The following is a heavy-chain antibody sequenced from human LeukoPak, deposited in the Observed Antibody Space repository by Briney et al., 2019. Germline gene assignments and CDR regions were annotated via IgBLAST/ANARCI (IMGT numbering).Heavy chain of an antibody. CDR2: INPNNGGT. J-gene: IGHJ3*02. CDR3: AREKVGAVGAFDI. V-gene: IGHV1-2*02. CDR1: GYTFTGYY. D-gene: IGHD1-26*01. Sequence: ASVKVSCKASGYTFTGYYMHWVRQAPGQGLEWMGWINPNNGGTNYAQKFQGRVTMTRDTSISTAYMELSRLRSDDTAVYYCAREKVGAVGAFDIWGPGTMVTVSS.